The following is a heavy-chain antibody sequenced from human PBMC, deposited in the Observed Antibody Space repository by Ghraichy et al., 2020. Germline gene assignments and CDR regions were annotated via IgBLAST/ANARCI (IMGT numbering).Heavy chain of an antibody. Sequence: SETLSLTCAVSGGSTSGNYWTWIRQPPGKRLEWIGYIYYSGSTKLNNSNPSLTSRVTISVDTSKNHFSLKLTSVTAADTAMYYCARASMVDLVSYWYFALWGRGTLVTVSS. D-gene: IGHD4/OR15-4a*01. J-gene: IGHJ2*01. CDR1: GGSTSGNY. CDR2: IYYSGSTKLN. V-gene: IGHV4-59*01. CDR3: ARASMVDLVSYWYFAL.